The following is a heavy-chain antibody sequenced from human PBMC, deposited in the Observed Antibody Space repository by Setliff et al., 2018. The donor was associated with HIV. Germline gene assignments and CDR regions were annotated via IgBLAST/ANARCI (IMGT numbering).Heavy chain of an antibody. CDR3: AGEAWTSYRSSSGYYYYYMDV. Sequence: PSETLSLTCAVYGGSFSGYNWSWIRQPPGKGLEWIGEINHSGSTNYNPSLKTRVTISVDTSKNQFSLKLSSVTAADPAVYYCAGEAWTSYRSSSGYYYYYMDVWGKGTTVTVSS. V-gene: IGHV4-34*01. J-gene: IGHJ6*03. D-gene: IGHD6-6*01. CDR2: INHSGST. CDR1: GGSFSGYN.